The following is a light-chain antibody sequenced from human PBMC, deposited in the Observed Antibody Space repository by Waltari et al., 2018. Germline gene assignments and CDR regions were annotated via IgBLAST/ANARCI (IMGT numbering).Light chain of an antibody. Sequence: SALTQPAPVSGSPGQSIPIPCSGTSSHVGGYNHVSWYQQHPGKAPKLMIYDVSRRPSGVSDRFSGARSGNTASLTISWLQAADEAAYYCSSYTSSTTYVFGTGTKVTVL. CDR2: DVS. CDR3: SSYTSSTTYV. J-gene: IGLJ1*01. V-gene: IGLV2-14*01. CDR1: SSHVGGYNH.